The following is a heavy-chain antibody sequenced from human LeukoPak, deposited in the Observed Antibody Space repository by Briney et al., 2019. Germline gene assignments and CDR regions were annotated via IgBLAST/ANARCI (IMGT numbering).Heavy chain of an antibody. Sequence: PSETLSLTCAVSGGSISSGGYFWSWIRHLPGRGLEWIGYSYYSGNTYYNPSLKSRVTISVDTSKNQFSLKLSSVTAADTAVYYCAREKSTFLDHWFDPWGQGTLVTVSS. CDR1: GGSISSGGYF. J-gene: IGHJ5*02. D-gene: IGHD3-3*02. V-gene: IGHV4-31*11. CDR2: SYYSGNT. CDR3: AREKSTFLDHWFDP.